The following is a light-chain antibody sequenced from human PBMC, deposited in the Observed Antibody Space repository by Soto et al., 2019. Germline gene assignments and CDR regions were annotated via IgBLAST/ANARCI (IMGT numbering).Light chain of an antibody. CDR3: QEHNGDLPVA. J-gene: IGKJ3*01. Sequence: DIQMTQSPSSLSASVGDRVTITCRSSQAIDQSVAWYQQKPGQVPKLLIYAASTLHSGVQARFSGSGTGTHFSLTITCLLPEDFATYYWQEHNGDLPVAFGPGTTVDV. CDR2: AAS. CDR1: QAIDQS. V-gene: IGKV1-27*01.